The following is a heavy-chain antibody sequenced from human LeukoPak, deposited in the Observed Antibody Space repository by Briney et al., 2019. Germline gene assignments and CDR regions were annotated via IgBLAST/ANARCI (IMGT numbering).Heavy chain of an antibody. Sequence: KISCKASGGTFSSYAISWVRQAPGQGLEWMGGIIPIFGTANYAQKFQGRVTITADKSTSTAYMELSSLRSEDTAVYYCATVVVIMGNYFDYWGQGTLVTVSS. J-gene: IGHJ4*02. CDR1: GGTFSSYA. CDR3: ATVVVIMGNYFDY. V-gene: IGHV1-69*06. CDR2: IIPIFGTA. D-gene: IGHD3-22*01.